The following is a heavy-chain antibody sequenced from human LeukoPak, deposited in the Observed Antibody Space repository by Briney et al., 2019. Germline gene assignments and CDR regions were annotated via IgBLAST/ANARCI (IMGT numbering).Heavy chain of an antibody. CDR3: ARSKLGSFDY. D-gene: IGHD7-27*01. CDR1: GGSISSYY. Sequence: SETLSLTCTVSGGSISSYYWSWIRQPPGKGLEWIGYIYYSGSTNYNPSLKSRVTISVDTSKNQFSLKLSSVTAADTAVYYCARSKLGSFDYRGQGTLVTVSS. J-gene: IGHJ4*02. CDR2: IYYSGST. V-gene: IGHV4-59*01.